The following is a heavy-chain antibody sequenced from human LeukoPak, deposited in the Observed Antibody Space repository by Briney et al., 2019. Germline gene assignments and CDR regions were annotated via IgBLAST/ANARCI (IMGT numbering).Heavy chain of an antibody. CDR1: GFTFSSYA. CDR3: ARETPRRGETRDGYR. V-gene: IGHV3-30*04. J-gene: IGHJ4*02. Sequence: PGGSLRLSCAVSGFTFSSYAMHWVRQAPGKGLEWVAVISYDGKNKYYADSVKGRFTISRDNSKKTLYLQMNSLRAEDTAVYYCARETPRRGETRDGYRWGQGTLVTVSS. CDR2: ISYDGKNK. D-gene: IGHD5-24*01.